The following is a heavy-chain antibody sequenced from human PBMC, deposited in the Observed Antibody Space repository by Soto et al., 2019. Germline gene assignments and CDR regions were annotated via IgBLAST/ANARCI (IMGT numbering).Heavy chain of an antibody. V-gene: IGHV4-59*01. CDR3: ARDTPDLSFDY. CDR1: GGSISSYD. D-gene: IGHD2-21*02. Sequence: SVTLSLTCTVSGGSISSYDWSCIRQPPGKGLEWIGYIYYSGSTNYNPSLKSRVTISVDTSKNQFSLKLSSVTAADTAVYYGARDTPDLSFDYWGQGTLVTVSS. J-gene: IGHJ4*02. CDR2: IYYSGST.